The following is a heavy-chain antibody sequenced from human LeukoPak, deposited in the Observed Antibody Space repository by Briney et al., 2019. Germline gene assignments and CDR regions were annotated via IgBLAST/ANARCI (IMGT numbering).Heavy chain of an antibody. D-gene: IGHD2-15*01. CDR3: AKDVAASLNYMDV. J-gene: IGHJ6*03. CDR2: IWYDGSNK. V-gene: IGHV3-33*06. Sequence: GRSLRLSCAASGFTFSSYGMHWVRQAPGKGLEWVAVIWYDGSNKYYADSVKGRFTISRDNSKNTLYLQMNSLRAEDTAVYYCAKDVAASLNYMDVWGKGTTVAVSS. CDR1: GFTFSSYG.